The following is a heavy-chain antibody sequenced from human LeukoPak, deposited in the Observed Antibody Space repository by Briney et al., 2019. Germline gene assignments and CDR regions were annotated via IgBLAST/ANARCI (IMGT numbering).Heavy chain of an antibody. Sequence: SETLSLTCSVSGDSMSNYYWTWIRQPPGKALESIGYISDRGSTYYSPSLKSRATISADTSKNQISLKLTSVTAADTAVYYCGREGIPYSPSPYYFDYWGQGNLVTVSS. D-gene: IGHD3-9*01. CDR3: GREGIPYSPSPYYFDY. V-gene: IGHV4-59*01. CDR2: ISDRGST. CDR1: GDSMSNYY. J-gene: IGHJ4*02.